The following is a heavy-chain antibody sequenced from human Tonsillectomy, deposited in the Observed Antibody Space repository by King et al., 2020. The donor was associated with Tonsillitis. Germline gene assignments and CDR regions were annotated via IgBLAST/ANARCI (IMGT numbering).Heavy chain of an antibody. CDR1: GYYFTSYW. J-gene: IGHJ4*02. D-gene: IGHD2-15*01. V-gene: IGHV5-10-1*03. CDR3: ALNPGVAQFDF. CDR2: IDPTDSYT. Sequence: VQLVQSGAEVKKPGESLRISCKGSGYYFTSYWISWVRQMPGKGLEWMGRIDPTDSYTNYSQSFQGHVTISADKSINTAYLQWSGLKDSDTALYYCALNPGVAQFDFWGQGTMVTVSS.